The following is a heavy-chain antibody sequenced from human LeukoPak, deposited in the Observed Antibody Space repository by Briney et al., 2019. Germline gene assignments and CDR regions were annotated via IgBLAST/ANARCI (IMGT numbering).Heavy chain of an antibody. Sequence: GRSLRLSCAASGFTFDDYAMPWVRQAPGKGLEWVSGISWNSGSIGYADSVKGRFTISRDNAKNSLYLQMNSLRAENTALYYCAKDANYGGNWNYFDYWGQGTLVTVSS. V-gene: IGHV3-9*01. CDR2: ISWNSGSI. D-gene: IGHD4-23*01. CDR1: GFTFDDYA. CDR3: AKDANYGGNWNYFDY. J-gene: IGHJ4*02.